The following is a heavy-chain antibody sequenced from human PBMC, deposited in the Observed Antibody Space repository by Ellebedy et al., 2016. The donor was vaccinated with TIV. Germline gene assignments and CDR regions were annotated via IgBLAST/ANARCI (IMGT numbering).Heavy chain of an antibody. CDR1: GYSFTSYW. D-gene: IGHD3-22*01. J-gene: IGHJ4*02. V-gene: IGHV5-51*01. CDR3: ARHSELYYVGD. Sequence: GESLKISXKGSGYSFTSYWIAWVRQMPGKGLEWMGIIYPGDSDTRYSPSFQGQVTISADKSIRTAYLQWSSLKASDTAMYYCARHSELYYVGDWGQGTLVTVSS. CDR2: IYPGDSDT.